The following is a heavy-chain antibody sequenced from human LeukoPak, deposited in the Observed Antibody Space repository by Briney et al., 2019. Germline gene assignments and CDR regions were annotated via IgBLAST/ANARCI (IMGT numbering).Heavy chain of an antibody. Sequence: ASVKVSCKASGYTFTSYGISWVRQAPGQGLAWMGWISAYNGNTNYAQKLQGRVTMTTDTSTSTAYMELRSLRSDDTAVYYCARDSGYSYGYFGADAFDIWGQGTMVTVSS. CDR1: GYTFTSYG. J-gene: IGHJ3*02. D-gene: IGHD5-18*01. CDR3: ARDSGYSYGYFGADAFDI. V-gene: IGHV1-18*01. CDR2: ISAYNGNT.